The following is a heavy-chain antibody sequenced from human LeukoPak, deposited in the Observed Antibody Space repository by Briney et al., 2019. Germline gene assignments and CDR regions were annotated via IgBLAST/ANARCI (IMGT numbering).Heavy chain of an antibody. D-gene: IGHD5-24*01. CDR1: GGTFSSYA. CDR2: IIPIFGIA. CDR3: ARVAVEMATMGAYYFDY. J-gene: IGHJ4*02. Sequence: SVKVSCKASGGTFSSYAISWVRQAPGQGLEWIGRIIPIFGIANYAQKFQGRVTITADKSTSTAYMELSSLRSEDTAVYYCARVAVEMATMGAYYFDYWGQGTLVTVSS. V-gene: IGHV1-69*04.